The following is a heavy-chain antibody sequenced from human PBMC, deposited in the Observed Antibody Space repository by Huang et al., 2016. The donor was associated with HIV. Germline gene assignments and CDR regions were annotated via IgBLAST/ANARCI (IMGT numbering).Heavy chain of an antibody. CDR3: AREGITPSGTEVSGFDF. V-gene: IGHV1-46*03. Sequence: QVQLVQSGAEVKKPGASVTISCKASGFSILIYYIHWVRQAPGQGLEGMGIVNPSGGSADNAQKFKGRVTMTRDTSTRTLYMELSSLRSEDTAVYYCAREGITPSGTEVSGFDFWGQGTPVSVSS. CDR1: GFSILIYY. CDR2: VNPSGGSA. D-gene: IGHD6-13*01. J-gene: IGHJ5*01.